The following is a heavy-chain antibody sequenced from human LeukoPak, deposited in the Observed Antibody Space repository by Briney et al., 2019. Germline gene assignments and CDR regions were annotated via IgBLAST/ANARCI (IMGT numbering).Heavy chain of an antibody. D-gene: IGHD2/OR15-2a*01. J-gene: IGHJ5*02. CDR1: GGSISSYY. V-gene: IGHV4-4*09. CDR3: ARLSAGFNSSYWFDP. CDR2: IYSSGRT. Sequence: SETLSLTCTVSGGSISSYYWTWIRQPSGKGLEWIGYIYSSGRTNHNPSLKSQVTMSVDTSKNQFSLKVISVTAADTAVYYCARLSAGFNSSYWFDPWGQGTLVTVSS.